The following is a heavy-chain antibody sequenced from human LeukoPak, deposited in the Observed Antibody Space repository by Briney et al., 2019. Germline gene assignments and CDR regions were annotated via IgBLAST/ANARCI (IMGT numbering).Heavy chain of an antibody. CDR1: GYTLTSYY. CDR2: INPSGGST. D-gene: IGHD2-15*01. V-gene: IGHV1-46*01. CDR3: ARAAASASGGDY. Sequence: ASVKVSCKASGYTLTSYYMHWVRQAPGQGLEWMGIINPSGGSTSYAQKFQGRVTMTRDTSTSTVHMELSSLRSEDTAVYYCARAAASASGGDYWGQGTLVTVSS. J-gene: IGHJ4*02.